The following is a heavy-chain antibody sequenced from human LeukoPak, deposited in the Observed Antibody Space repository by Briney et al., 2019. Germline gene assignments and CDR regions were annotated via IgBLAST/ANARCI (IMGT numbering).Heavy chain of an antibody. J-gene: IGHJ4*02. Sequence: RPSETLSLTCTVSGGSISSGSYYWSWIRQPAGKGLEWIGRIYTSGTTNYNPSLKSRVTISVDKSKNQFSLKLTSVTAADTAVYYCARELNWRYFDYWGQGTLVTVSS. CDR2: IYTSGTT. V-gene: IGHV4-61*02. CDR3: ARELNWRYFDY. D-gene: IGHD1-1*01. CDR1: GGSISSGSYY.